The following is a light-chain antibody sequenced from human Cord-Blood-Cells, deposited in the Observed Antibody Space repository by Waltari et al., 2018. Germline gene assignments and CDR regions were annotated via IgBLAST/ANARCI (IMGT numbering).Light chain of an antibody. CDR1: QSVSSN. J-gene: IGKJ1*01. CDR2: GAS. Sequence: EIVMTQSPATLYVPPGERATLSCRASQSVSSNLAWYQQKPGQAPRLLIYGASTRATGIPARFSGSGSGTEFTLTISSLQSEDFAVYYCQQYNNWPPWTFGQGTKVEIK. CDR3: QQYNNWPPWT. V-gene: IGKV3-15*01.